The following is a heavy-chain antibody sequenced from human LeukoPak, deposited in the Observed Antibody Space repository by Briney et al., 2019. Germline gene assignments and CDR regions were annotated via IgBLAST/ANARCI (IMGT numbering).Heavy chain of an antibody. V-gene: IGHV4-59*11. D-gene: IGHD1-7*01. Sequence: PSETLSLTCTVSGGSISSHYWSWIRQPPGKGLEWIGYIYYSGSTNYNPSLKSRVTISVDTSKNQFSLKLSSVTAADTAVYYCAREQLNGTIVVWGQGTLVTVSS. J-gene: IGHJ4*02. CDR3: AREQLNGTIVV. CDR1: GGSISSHY. CDR2: IYYSGST.